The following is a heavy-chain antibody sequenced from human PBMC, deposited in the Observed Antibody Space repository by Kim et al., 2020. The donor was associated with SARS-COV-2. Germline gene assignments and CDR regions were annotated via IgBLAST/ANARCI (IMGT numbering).Heavy chain of an antibody. CDR1: GFSINTYA. V-gene: IGHV3-48*02. J-gene: IGHJ1*01. CDR3: TRDLSSRSNWFTPEYFQH. CDR2: ISGSSSTI. Sequence: GGSLRLSCAASGFSINTYAMNWVRQAPGKGPEWVSYISGSSSTIFYANSVRGRFTVSRDNDKNTLFLQMSDLTDADTAVYYCTRDLSSRSNWFTPEYFQHWGQGSLVTVSS. D-gene: IGHD6-13*01.